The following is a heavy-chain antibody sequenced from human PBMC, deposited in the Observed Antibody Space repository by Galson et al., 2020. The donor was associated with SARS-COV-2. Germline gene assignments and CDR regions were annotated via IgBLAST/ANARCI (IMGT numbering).Heavy chain of an antibody. CDR2: ISWNSGSI. D-gene: IGHD3-10*01. CDR3: AKDTWFSQGGGMDV. J-gene: IGHJ6*02. CDR1: GFTFDDYA. Sequence: GGSLSLSCAASGFTFDDYAMHWVRQAPGKGLEWVSGISWNSGSIGYADSVKGRFTISRDNAKNSLYLQMNSLRAEDTALYYCAKDTWFSQGGGMDVWGQGTTVTVSS. V-gene: IGHV3-9*01.